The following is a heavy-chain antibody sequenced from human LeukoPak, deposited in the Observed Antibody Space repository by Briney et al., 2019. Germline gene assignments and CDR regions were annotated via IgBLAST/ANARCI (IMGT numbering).Heavy chain of an antibody. J-gene: IGHJ4*02. D-gene: IGHD3-10*01. V-gene: IGHV3-9*01. CDR2: ISWNSGSI. CDR3: AKGHWHGSGSYWV. CDR1: GFTFDDYA. Sequence: GGSLRLSCAASGFTFDDYAMHWVRQAPGKGLEWVSGISWNSGSIGYADSVKGRFTISRDNAKNSLYLQMNSLRAEDTALYYCAKGHWHGSGSYWVWGQGTLVTVSS.